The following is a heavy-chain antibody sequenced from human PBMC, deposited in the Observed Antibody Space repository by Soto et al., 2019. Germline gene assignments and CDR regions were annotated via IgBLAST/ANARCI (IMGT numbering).Heavy chain of an antibody. CDR2: VSHSGGT. CDR3: ARERVVLVRAAGRVWDEYQYYGLDV. Sequence: QVQLQQWGAGLLKPSETLSLSCDVYGGSFSDDYWSWIRQPPGQGLAWMGKVSHSGGTSYNPSLRSRVTVSPYTLQNPFSLRLTSVTAADTAVYYCARERVVLVRAAGRVWDEYQYYGLDVWGPGTTVPVSS. D-gene: IGHD2-2*01. J-gene: IGHJ6*02. V-gene: IGHV4-34*01. CDR1: GGSFSDDY.